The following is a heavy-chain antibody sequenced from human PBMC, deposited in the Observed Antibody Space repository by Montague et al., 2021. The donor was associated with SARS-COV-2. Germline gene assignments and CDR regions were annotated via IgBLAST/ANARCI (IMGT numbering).Heavy chain of an antibody. CDR1: GFTFNSYG. D-gene: IGHD6-13*01. Sequence: SLRLSCAASGFTFNSYGMIWIRQTPGKGLEWVSSISGSGSDTHYIDSVRGRFTISRDNSENSLYLQMDNLRVEDTAMYYCARDRGRSWWDGGQGALVTVSS. CDR2: ISGSGSDT. V-gene: IGHV3-11*06. CDR3: ARDRGRSWWD. J-gene: IGHJ1*01.